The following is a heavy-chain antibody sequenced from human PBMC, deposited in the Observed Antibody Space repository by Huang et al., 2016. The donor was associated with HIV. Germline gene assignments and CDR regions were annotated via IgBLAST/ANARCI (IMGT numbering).Heavy chain of an antibody. D-gene: IGHD6-19*01. J-gene: IGHJ4*02. CDR3: ARALAVAGNDY. V-gene: IGHV3-30-3*01. CDR2: ISFDGNID. Sequence: QVQLVESGGGVVQPGRSLRLSCAASGFTFSKYAMHWVRQAPGKGLGWVAVISFDGNIDYYVDSVKGRFTISRDNSKNTVYLQMHSLKAEDTAVYYCARALAVAGNDYWGQGSLVTVSS. CDR1: GFTFSKYA.